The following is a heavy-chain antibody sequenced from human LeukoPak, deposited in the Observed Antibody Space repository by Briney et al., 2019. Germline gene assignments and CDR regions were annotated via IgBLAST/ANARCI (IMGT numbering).Heavy chain of an antibody. V-gene: IGHV3-48*03. Sequence: GGSLRLSCRASGFAFSSYEMNWVRQAPGKWLEWVSYIYSSGHTIYYADSVKGRFTISRDNAKNSLYLQMNSLRAEDTAVYYCATGGWLQPFDYWGQGTLVTVSS. D-gene: IGHD5-24*01. CDR1: GFAFSSYE. J-gene: IGHJ4*02. CDR2: IYSSGHTI. CDR3: ATGGWLQPFDY.